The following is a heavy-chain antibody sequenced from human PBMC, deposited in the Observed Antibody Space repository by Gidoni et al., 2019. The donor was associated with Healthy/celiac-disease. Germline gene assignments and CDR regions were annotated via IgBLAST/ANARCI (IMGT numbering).Heavy chain of an antibody. Sequence: QVQLQESGPGLVKPSQTLSLSCTVSGASIRSGDYLWSWIRQPPGKGLEWIGYIYHSGTTYYNPSLKSRVTISVDTSKNQFSLQLSSVTAADTAVYFCARAKINNILTTSYNVLWFDPWGQGTQVTVSS. V-gene: IGHV4-30-4*01. D-gene: IGHD3-9*01. CDR3: ARAKINNILTTSYNVLWFDP. CDR2: IYHSGTT. J-gene: IGHJ5*02. CDR1: GASIRSGDYL.